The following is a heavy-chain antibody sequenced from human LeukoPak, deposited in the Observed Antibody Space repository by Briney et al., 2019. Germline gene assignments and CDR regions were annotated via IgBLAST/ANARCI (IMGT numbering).Heavy chain of an antibody. CDR3: AKSDIVVVPAAHFDY. CDR1: GFTFSSYA. V-gene: IGHV3-23*01. J-gene: IGHJ4*02. CDR2: ISGSGGST. Sequence: GGSLRLSCAASGFTFSSYAMSWVRQAPGKGLEWVSAISGSGGSTYYADSVKGRFTISRDNSKNTLYLQMNSLRAEDMAVYYCAKSDIVVVPAAHFDYWGQGTLVTVSS. D-gene: IGHD2-2*01.